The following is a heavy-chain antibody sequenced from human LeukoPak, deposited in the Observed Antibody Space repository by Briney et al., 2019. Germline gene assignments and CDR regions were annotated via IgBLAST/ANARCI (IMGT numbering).Heavy chain of an antibody. CDR1: GGSIRNHF. J-gene: IGHJ1*01. V-gene: IGHV4-59*11. Sequence: PSETLSLTCTVSGGSIRNHFWSWIRQPPGKGLEWIGHIYYSGTSNYNPSLKSRLTISVDTSKNQFSLKLSSVIAADTAVYYCARVAFIDAPTTRRSGVFQYWGQGTLVTVSS. CDR2: IYYSGTS. D-gene: IGHD1-26*01. CDR3: ARVAFIDAPTTRRSGVFQY.